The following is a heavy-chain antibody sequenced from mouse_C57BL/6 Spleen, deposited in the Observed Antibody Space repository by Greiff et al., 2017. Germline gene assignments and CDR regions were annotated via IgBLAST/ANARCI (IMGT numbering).Heavy chain of an antibody. CDR2: INPSTGGT. V-gene: IGHV1-42*01. J-gene: IGHJ2*01. Sequence: EVKLQESGPELVKPGASVKISCKASGYSFTGYYMNWVKQSPEKSLEWIGEINPSTGGTTYNQKFKAKATLTVDKSSSTAYMQLKSLTSEDSAVYYCARGGPGYFDYWGQGTTLTVSS. CDR3: ARGGPGYFDY. CDR1: GYSFTGYY.